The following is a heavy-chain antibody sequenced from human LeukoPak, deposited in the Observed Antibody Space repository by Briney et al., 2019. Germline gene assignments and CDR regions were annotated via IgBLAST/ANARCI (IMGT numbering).Heavy chain of an antibody. V-gene: IGHV1-2*02. Sequence: ASVKVSCKASGYTFTGYYIHWVRQAPGQGLEWMGWINPDSGGTNSAQMFQGRVTMTRDTSISTAYMELSRLRSDDTAVYYCARGKAIQLWIPYYYYYYMDVWGKGTTVTVSS. CDR1: GYTFTGYY. CDR2: INPDSGGT. CDR3: ARGKAIQLWIPYYYYYYMDV. D-gene: IGHD5-18*01. J-gene: IGHJ6*03.